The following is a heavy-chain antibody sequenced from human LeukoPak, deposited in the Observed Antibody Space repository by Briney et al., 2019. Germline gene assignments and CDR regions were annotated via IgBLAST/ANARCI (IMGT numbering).Heavy chain of an antibody. Sequence: GGSLRLSCAASGSTFSSYWMSWVRQAPGKGLEWVANIKQDGSEKYYVDSVKGRFTISRDNAKNSLYLQMNSLRAEDTAVYYCARDRRYGAPLWYSGSQGHAFDIWGQGTMVTVSS. D-gene: IGHD1-26*01. CDR2: IKQDGSEK. CDR1: GSTFSSYW. V-gene: IGHV3-7*01. CDR3: ARDRRYGAPLWYSGSQGHAFDI. J-gene: IGHJ3*02.